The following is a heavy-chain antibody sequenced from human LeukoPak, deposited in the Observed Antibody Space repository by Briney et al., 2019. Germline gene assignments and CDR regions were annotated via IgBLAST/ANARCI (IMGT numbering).Heavy chain of an antibody. CDR3: ARDPRQSHLVYATGDY. Sequence: PGGSLRLSCAVSGFTFSSYWMSWVRQAPGKGLEWVANMKPDGSEKYYVDSVKGRLTISRDSSKNSLYLQMNSLRVEDTAVYYCARDPRQSHLVYATGDYWGQGTLVTVSS. CDR1: GFTFSSYW. D-gene: IGHD2-2*02. CDR2: MKPDGSEK. V-gene: IGHV3-7*01. J-gene: IGHJ4*02.